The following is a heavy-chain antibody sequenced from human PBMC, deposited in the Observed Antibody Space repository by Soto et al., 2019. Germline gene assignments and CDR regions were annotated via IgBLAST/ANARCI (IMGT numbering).Heavy chain of an antibody. D-gene: IGHD2-2*02. CDR3: AREYTAWPLAYALHV. CDR2: ISSRSDI. Sequence: LRLSCVGSGFTFSTYSINWVRQAPGKGLEWVSSISSRSDIYYADSVKGRFTISRDNAKNSVSLQMNSLRAEDTAVYYCAREYTAWPLAYALHVPCPATSLTGSS. CDR1: GFTFSTYS. V-gene: IGHV3-21*01. J-gene: IGHJ6*02.